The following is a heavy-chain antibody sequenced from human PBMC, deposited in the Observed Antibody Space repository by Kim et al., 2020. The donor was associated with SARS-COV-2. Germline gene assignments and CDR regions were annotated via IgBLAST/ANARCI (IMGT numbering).Heavy chain of an antibody. Sequence: SETLSLTCTVSGGSISSYYWSWIRQPPGKGLEWIGYIYYSGSTNYNPSLKSRVTISVDTSKNQFSLKLSSVTAADTAVYYCARAPIPYYYVLWGQGTLVTVSS. D-gene: IGHD3-10*02. J-gene: IGHJ4*02. CDR2: IYYSGST. CDR3: ARAPIPYYYVL. CDR1: GGSISSYY. V-gene: IGHV4-59*01.